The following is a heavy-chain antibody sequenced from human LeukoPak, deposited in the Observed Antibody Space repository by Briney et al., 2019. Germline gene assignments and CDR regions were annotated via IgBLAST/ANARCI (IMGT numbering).Heavy chain of an antibody. Sequence: PGGSLRLSCAASGFTFSSYWMSWVRQAPGKGLEWVANIKQDGSEKYYVDSVKGRFTISRDISKSTLYLQMNSLRDEDTALYYCAKYGSGTYYNGLHWGQGTLVTVSS. V-gene: IGHV3-7*05. CDR1: GFTFSSYW. D-gene: IGHD3-10*01. CDR3: AKYGSGTYYNGLH. CDR2: IKQDGSEK. J-gene: IGHJ4*02.